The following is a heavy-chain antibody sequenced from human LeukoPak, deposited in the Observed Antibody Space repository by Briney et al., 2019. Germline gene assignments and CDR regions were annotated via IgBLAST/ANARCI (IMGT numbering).Heavy chain of an antibody. D-gene: IGHD6-13*01. J-gene: IGHJ4*02. CDR1: GFTFSSYA. CDR3: AKGGIAAAGTSFYFDY. CDR2: ISGSGSGT. V-gene: IGHV3-23*01. Sequence: GGSLRLSCAASGFTFSSYAMSWGRQAPGKGREWVSGISGSGSGTYYPDSVKGRFTISRDNSKSTLYLQMNSLRAEDTAVYYCAKGGIAAAGTSFYFDYWGQGTLVTVSS.